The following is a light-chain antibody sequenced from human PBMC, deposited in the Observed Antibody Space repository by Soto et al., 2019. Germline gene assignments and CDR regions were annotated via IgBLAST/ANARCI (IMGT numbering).Light chain of an antibody. J-gene: IGKJ1*01. CDR1: HGIGNY. V-gene: IGKV1-27*01. Sequence: EIQMTQSPSSLSASVGERVTISCRASHGIGNYLAWYQQKSGKVPNLLIYAASTLQSGVPSRFSGSRSVTDFTLTISSLQPEDVATYYCQNHNNAPWTFGQGTKVDIK. CDR3: QNHNNAPWT. CDR2: AAS.